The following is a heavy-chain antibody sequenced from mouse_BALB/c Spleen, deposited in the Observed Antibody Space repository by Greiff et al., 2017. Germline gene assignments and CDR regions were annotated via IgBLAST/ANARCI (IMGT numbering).Heavy chain of an antibody. CDR3: ARHYDYDPAWFAY. Sequence: EVKLMESGGGLVKPGGSLKLSCAASGFAFSSYDMSWVRQTPEKRLEWVAYISSGGSYTYYPDSVKGRFTISRDNAKNTLYLQMSSLRSEDTAMYYCARHYDYDPAWFAYWGQGTLVTVSA. CDR1: GFAFSSYD. J-gene: IGHJ3*01. V-gene: IGHV5-9*02. CDR2: ISSGGSYT. D-gene: IGHD2-4*01.